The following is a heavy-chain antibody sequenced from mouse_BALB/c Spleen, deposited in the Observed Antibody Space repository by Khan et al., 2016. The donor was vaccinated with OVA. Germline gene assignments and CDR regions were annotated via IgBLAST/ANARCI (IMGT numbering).Heavy chain of an antibody. CDR3: AREEALYYFDY. V-gene: IGHV1S132*01. CDR1: GYFFTSYW. D-gene: IGHD3-2*02. CDR2: IYPGTDNT. Sequence: QVQLQQSGGELVRPGASVNLSCKTSGYFFTSYWIHWVRQRFGQGLEWIARIYPGTDNTYYNEKLKDKATLTTDKSSSTAYMQLSSLKAEDSSVYCCAREEALYYFDYWGQGTTLTVSS. J-gene: IGHJ2*01.